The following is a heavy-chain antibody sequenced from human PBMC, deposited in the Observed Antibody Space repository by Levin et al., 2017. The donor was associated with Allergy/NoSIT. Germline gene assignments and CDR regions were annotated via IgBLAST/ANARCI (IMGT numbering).Heavy chain of an antibody. D-gene: IGHD7-27*01. V-gene: IGHV3-9*01. CDR1: GFTFGDYA. Sequence: LSLTCAASGFTFGDYAMHWVRQAPGKGLEWVSGINWNRDKIGYADSVRARFTISRDNAKNSLYLQMNSLGPEDTALYYCAKGLNWGSPNTFDYWGQGTLVTVPS. J-gene: IGHJ4*02. CDR3: AKGLNWGSPNTFDY. CDR2: INWNRDKI.